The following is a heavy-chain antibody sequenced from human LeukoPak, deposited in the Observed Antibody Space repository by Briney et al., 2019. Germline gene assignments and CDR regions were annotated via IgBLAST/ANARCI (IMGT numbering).Heavy chain of an antibody. CDR1: GYTFTGYY. Sequence: GASVKVSCKASGYTFTGYYMHWVRQAPGQGLEWMGWINPNSGGTNYAQKFQGRVTMTRDTSISTAYMELSRLRSDDTAVYYCARSSPWGGVGAKGWFDPWGQGTLVTVSS. CDR2: INPNSGGT. J-gene: IGHJ5*02. CDR3: ARSSPWGGVGAKGWFDP. V-gene: IGHV1-2*02. D-gene: IGHD1-26*01.